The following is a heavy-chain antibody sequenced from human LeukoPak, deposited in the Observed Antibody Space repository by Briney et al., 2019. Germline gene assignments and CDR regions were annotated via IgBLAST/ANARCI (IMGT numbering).Heavy chain of an antibody. CDR1: GGSISSYY. Sequence: PSETLSLTCTVSGGSISSYYWSWIRQPAGKGLEWIGRIYTSGSTNYNPSLKSRVTMSVDTSKNQFSLKLSSVTAADTAVYYCARDRLIAAASYNWFDPWGQGTLVAVSS. J-gene: IGHJ5*02. D-gene: IGHD6-13*01. CDR3: ARDRLIAAASYNWFDP. V-gene: IGHV4-4*07. CDR2: IYTSGST.